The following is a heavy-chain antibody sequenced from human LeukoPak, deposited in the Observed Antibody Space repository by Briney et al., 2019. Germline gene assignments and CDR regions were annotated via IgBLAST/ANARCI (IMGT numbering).Heavy chain of an antibody. Sequence: GRSLRLSCAASGFTFSSYGMHWVRQAPGKGLEWVAVISYDGSNKYYADSVKGRFTISRDNSKNTLYLQMNSLRAEDTVVYYCATVSSGPRGSYWGQGTLVTVS. J-gene: IGHJ4*02. CDR2: ISYDGSNK. D-gene: IGHD3-22*01. CDR3: ATVSSGPRGSY. V-gene: IGHV3-30*03. CDR1: GFTFSSYG.